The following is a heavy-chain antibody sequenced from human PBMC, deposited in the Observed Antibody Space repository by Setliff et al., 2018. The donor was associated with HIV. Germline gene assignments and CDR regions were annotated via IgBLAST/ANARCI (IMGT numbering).Heavy chain of an antibody. CDR2: IYYSGST. Sequence: PSETLSLTCTVSGGSVSNYYWTWIRQSAGKGLEWIGYIYYSGSTNYNPSLKSRVTMSLDTSKNQFSLNLTSVTAADTAVYYCARLGYSGSLVGAFDIWGQGTMVTVSS. D-gene: IGHD1-26*01. CDR3: ARLGYSGSLVGAFDI. V-gene: IGHV4-59*08. CDR1: GGSVSNYY. J-gene: IGHJ3*02.